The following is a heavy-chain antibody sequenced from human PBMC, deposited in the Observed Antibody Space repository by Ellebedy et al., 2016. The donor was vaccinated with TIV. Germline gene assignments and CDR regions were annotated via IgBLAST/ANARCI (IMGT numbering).Heavy chain of an antibody. CDR2: ISASGAFI. Sequence: PGGSLRLSCVASGFTFSSSAMNWVRQAPGKGLEWVSGISASGAFIDYADSVKGRFTISRENSENTLYLQMRTLRADDTAVYHCARCRGSGHNCFVFDYWGQGTLVTGSS. V-gene: IGHV3-23*01. D-gene: IGHD2-15*01. CDR3: ARCRGSGHNCFVFDY. CDR1: GFTFSSSA. J-gene: IGHJ4*02.